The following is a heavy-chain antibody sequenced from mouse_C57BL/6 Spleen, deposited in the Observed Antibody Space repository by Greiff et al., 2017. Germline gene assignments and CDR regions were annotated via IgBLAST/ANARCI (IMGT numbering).Heavy chain of an antibody. D-gene: IGHD2-4*01. CDR3: ARIYYDYDDFDY. Sequence: QVQLKQPGAELVRPGSSVKLSCKASGYTFTSYWMDWVKQRPGQGLEWIGNIYPSDSETHYNQKFKDKATLTVDKSSSTAYMQLSSLTSEDSAVYYCARIYYDYDDFDYWGQGTTLTVSS. CDR2: IYPSDSET. V-gene: IGHV1-61*01. J-gene: IGHJ2*01. CDR1: GYTFTSYW.